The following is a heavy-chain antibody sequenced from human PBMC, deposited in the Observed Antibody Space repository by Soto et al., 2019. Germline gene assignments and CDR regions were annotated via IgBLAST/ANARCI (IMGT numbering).Heavy chain of an antibody. CDR1: GESISSGGYY. J-gene: IGHJ4*02. Sequence: QVQLQESGPGLVKASQTLSLICSVSGESISSGGYYWSWIRHHPGKGLEWIGYIYDSESAYYNPSLKSLGTISMDTSKNHFAMKLSSVTAADTAVYYCARASSSSSAADYWGQGTLITVSS. CDR2: IYDSESA. CDR3: ARASSSSSAADY. V-gene: IGHV4-31*01. D-gene: IGHD6-6*01.